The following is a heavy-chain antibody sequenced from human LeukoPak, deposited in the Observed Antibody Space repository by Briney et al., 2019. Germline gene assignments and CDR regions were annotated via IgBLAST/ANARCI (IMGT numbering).Heavy chain of an antibody. Sequence: GGSLRLSCAASGFTFSSYSMNWVRQAPGKGLEWVSSISSSSSYIYYADSVKGRFTISRDNAKNSLYLQMNSLRAEDTAVYYCARVRAYCGGDCSASFDYWGQGTLLTVSS. D-gene: IGHD2-21*02. CDR2: ISSSSSYI. CDR3: ARVRAYCGGDCSASFDY. V-gene: IGHV3-21*01. CDR1: GFTFSSYS. J-gene: IGHJ4*02.